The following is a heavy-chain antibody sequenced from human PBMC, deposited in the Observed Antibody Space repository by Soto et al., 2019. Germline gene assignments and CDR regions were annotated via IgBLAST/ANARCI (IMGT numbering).Heavy chain of an antibody. CDR1: GYTFRRYG. V-gene: IGHV1-18*01. CDR2: ISGYNGNT. D-gene: IGHD4-4*01. CDR3: AKADSNYAGRFSYYYMDV. Sequence: QVQLVQSGTEVKKPGASVKVSCKASGYTFRRYGISWVRQAPGQGPEWMGWISGYNGNTHYPQKFQGKVTMTTDTSTSTAYMELRSLRSDDTAVYYCAKADSNYAGRFSYYYMDVWGNGTLVTVSS. J-gene: IGHJ6*03.